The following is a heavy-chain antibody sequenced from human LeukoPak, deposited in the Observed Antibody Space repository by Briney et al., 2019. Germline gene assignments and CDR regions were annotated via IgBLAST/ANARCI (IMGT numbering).Heavy chain of an antibody. J-gene: IGHJ4*02. CDR3: ARDPGISGVDY. CDR1: GFTFSSYS. D-gene: IGHD2-15*01. Sequence: GGSLRLSCAVSGFTFSSYSINWVRQAPGNGLEWVSYISSSSDTMYYADSVKGRFTISRDNTENTLYLQMNSLTAEDTAVYYCARDPGISGVDYWGLGTLVTVSS. CDR2: ISSSSDTM. V-gene: IGHV3-48*04.